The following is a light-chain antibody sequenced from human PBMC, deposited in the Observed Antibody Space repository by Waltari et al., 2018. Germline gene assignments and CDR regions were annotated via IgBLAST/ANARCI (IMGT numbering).Light chain of an antibody. CDR1: RSVSKF. CDR3: PHYVRLPAT. V-gene: IGKV3-20*01. CDR2: HAS. Sequence: CRASRSVSKFLGWYQLRSGQVPRFLHDHASTRATGIPDRFSGSGSGTDCSLTISRLEPEDFAVYYCPHYVRLPATFGQGTRVEIK. J-gene: IGKJ1*01.